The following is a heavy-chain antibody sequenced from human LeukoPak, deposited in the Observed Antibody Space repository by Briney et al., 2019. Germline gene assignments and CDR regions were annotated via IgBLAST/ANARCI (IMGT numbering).Heavy chain of an antibody. J-gene: IGHJ3*02. D-gene: IGHD2-2*01. CDR2: IYPGDSDT. V-gene: IGHV5-51*01. CDR1: GYDFFGYW. CDR3: ARGVYQLLSPAFDI. Sequence: GESLKISCKGFGYDFFGYWIGWVRQMPGKGLEWMGIIYPGDSDTRYSPSFQGQVTISADKSISTAYLQWSSLKASDTAMYYCARGVYQLLSPAFDIWGQGTMVTVSS.